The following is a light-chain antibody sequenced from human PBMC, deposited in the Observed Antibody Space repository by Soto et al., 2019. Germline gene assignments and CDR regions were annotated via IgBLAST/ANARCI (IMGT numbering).Light chain of an antibody. J-gene: IGKJ5*01. CDR3: QQFNSL. CDR1: QDIGTY. Sequence: AIRMTQPPSSFSASTGDRVSITCRATQDIGTYLAWYQQIPGKAPKLLIYDASNLQTGVPARFSGSGYGTDFTFPLSSLQPEDIATYYCQQFNSLFGQGTRLEIK. V-gene: IGKV1-8*01. CDR2: DAS.